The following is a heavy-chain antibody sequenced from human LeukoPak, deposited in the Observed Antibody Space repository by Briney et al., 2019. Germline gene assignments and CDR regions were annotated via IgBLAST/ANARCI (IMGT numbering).Heavy chain of an antibody. CDR2: INPNSGGT. D-gene: IGHD4-23*01. CDR1: GGTFSSYA. J-gene: IGHJ4*02. CDR3: ARDLMGYGGNSPYFDY. V-gene: IGHV1-2*02. Sequence: ASVKVSCKASGGTFSSYAISWVRQAPGQGLEWMGWINPNSGGTNYAQKFQGRVTMTRDTSISTAYMELSRLRSDDTAVYYCARDLMGYGGNSPYFDYWGQGTLVTVSS.